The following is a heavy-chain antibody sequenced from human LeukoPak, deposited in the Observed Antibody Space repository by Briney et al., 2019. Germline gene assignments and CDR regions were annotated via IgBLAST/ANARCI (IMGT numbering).Heavy chain of an antibody. CDR1: GYTFTSYG. CDR2: ISAYNGNT. J-gene: IGHJ3*01. D-gene: IGHD1-26*01. V-gene: IGHV1-18*01. CDR3: ARVAGSTTSETFDV. Sequence: ASVKVSCKASGYTFTSYGISWVRQAPGQGLEWMGWISAYNGNTNYAQKLQGRVTMTTDTSTSTAYMDLRSLRSDDAAVYYCARVAGSTTSETFDVWGQGTMVTVSS.